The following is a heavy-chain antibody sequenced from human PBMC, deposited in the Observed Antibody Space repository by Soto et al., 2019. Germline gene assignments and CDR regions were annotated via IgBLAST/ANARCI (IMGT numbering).Heavy chain of an antibody. CDR2: IIPILGIA. CDR3: ARDPGYSSADNWFDP. CDR1: GGTFSSYT. V-gene: IGHV1-69*04. D-gene: IGHD6-25*01. J-gene: IGHJ5*02. Sequence: VASVKVSCKASGGTFSSYTISWVRQAPGQGLEWMGRIIPILGIANYAQKFQGRVTITADKSTSTAYMELSSLRSEDTAVYYCARDPGYSSADNWFDPWGQGTLVTVSS.